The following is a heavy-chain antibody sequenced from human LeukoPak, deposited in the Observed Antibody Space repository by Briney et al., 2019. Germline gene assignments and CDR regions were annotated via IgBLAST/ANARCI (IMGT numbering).Heavy chain of an antibody. CDR1: AGSISSYY. Sequence: SENLSLTCTGYAGSISSYYWSWIRQPPGKGLEWIAYSYYSGSTNYNPSLKSRVTISVDTSKNQFSLKLSSVTAADTAVYYCARGYYDSSGYYYFDYWGQGALVTVSS. CDR2: SYYSGST. V-gene: IGHV4-59*01. D-gene: IGHD3-22*01. CDR3: ARGYYDSSGYYYFDY. J-gene: IGHJ4*02.